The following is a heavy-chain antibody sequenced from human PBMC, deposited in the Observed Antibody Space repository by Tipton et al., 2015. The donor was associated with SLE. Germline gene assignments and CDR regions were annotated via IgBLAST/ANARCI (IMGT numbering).Heavy chain of an antibody. Sequence: LTCAASGFTFSNAWMNWVRQAPGKGLEWVGRIKSKPDGGTTDYAAPVKGRFTISRDDSKNTLYLQMNSLKTEDTALYYCSQGGMNWGQGTLVTVSS. CDR1: GFTFSNAW. CDR3: SQGGMN. D-gene: IGHD3-16*01. J-gene: IGHJ4*02. CDR2: IKSKPDGGTT. V-gene: IGHV3-15*01.